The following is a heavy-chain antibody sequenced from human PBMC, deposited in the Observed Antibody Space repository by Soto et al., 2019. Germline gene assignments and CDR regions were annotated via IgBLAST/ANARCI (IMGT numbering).Heavy chain of an antibody. CDR2: IKQDGSEK. Sequence: PGGSLRLSCAASGFTFSSYWMSWVRQAPGKGLEWVANIKQDGSEKYYVDSVKGRFTISRDNAKNSLYLQMNSLRAEDTAVYYCARTRGYSYGYNDYWGQGTLVTVSS. CDR1: GFTFSSYW. V-gene: IGHV3-7*01. CDR3: ARTRGYSYGYNDY. D-gene: IGHD5-18*01. J-gene: IGHJ4*02.